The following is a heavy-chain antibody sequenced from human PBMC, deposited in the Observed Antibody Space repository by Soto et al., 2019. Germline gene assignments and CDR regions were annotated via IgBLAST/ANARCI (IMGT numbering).Heavy chain of an antibody. CDR1: GGSIATSSYF. V-gene: IGHV4-39*02. Sequence: ATLCLTCTVSGGSIATSSYFWAWIRRPPGKGLEWIGSIDYRGTIYNNPSLKSRVTISVDTSKNHFSLKLDSVTAADTALYYCSRRAPEGFDPWGQGTLVTV. CDR2: IDYRGTI. J-gene: IGHJ5*02. CDR3: SRRAPEGFDP.